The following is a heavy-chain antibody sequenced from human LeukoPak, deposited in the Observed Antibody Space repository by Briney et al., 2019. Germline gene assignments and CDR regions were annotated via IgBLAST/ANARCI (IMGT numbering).Heavy chain of an antibody. V-gene: IGHV3-11*04. CDR1: GFTLSDYY. Sequence: PGGSLRLSCAASGFTLSDYYMSWIRQAPGKGLEWVSYISSSGSTIYYADSVKGRFTISRDNAKNSLYLQMNSLGAEDTAVYYCARDRFYDSSGYYYGYWGQGTLVAVSS. D-gene: IGHD3-22*01. CDR2: ISSSGSTI. CDR3: ARDRFYDSSGYYYGY. J-gene: IGHJ4*02.